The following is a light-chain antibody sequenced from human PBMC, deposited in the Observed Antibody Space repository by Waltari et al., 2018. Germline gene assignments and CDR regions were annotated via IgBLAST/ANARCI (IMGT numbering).Light chain of an antibody. CDR3: QQYNSYSLT. J-gene: IGKJ4*01. Sequence: DIQMTQSPSTLSASVGDRVTITCRASQSISSWLAWYQQKPGKTPKLLIYKAASLESGVPSRFSGSGSGTEFTLTISSLQPDDFATYYCQQYNSYSLTFGGGTKVEIK. CDR2: KAA. CDR1: QSISSW. V-gene: IGKV1-5*03.